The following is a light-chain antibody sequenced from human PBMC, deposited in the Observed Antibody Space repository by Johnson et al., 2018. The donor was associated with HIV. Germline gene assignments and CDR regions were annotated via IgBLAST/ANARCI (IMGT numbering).Light chain of an antibody. CDR1: NSNIGNNY. CDR3: GTWDSSLNAYV. Sequence: QSVLTQPPSVSAAPGQKVTISCSGSNSNIGNNYISWYQQLPRTAPKLLIYDTYKRHSGIPDRFSGSKSGTSATLGITGLQTGDEADYYCGTWDSSLNAYVFGAATKVAVL. V-gene: IGLV1-51*01. J-gene: IGLJ1*01. CDR2: DTY.